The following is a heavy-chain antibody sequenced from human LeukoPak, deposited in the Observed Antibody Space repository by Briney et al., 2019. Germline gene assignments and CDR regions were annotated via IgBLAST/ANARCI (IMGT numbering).Heavy chain of an antibody. CDR1: GFTFSSYA. CDR2: ISSSGGST. V-gene: IGHV3-23*01. J-gene: IGHJ4*02. Sequence: QSGGSLRLSCAASGFTFSSYAMSWVRQAPGKGLEWVSVISSSGGSTYYADSVKGRFTISRDSSKNTLYLQMNSPRAEDTALYYCAKGSGRGYSYGLDNWGQGTLVTVSS. CDR3: AKGSGRGYSYGLDN. D-gene: IGHD5-18*01.